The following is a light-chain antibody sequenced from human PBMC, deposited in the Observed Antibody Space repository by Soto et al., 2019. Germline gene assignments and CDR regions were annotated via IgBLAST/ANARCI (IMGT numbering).Light chain of an antibody. Sequence: DIQLTQYPSFLSASVGDRFTVTCQASQDISNYLNWYQQKPGKAPKFLIYDASNLETGVPSRFSGSGSGTDFTFTISSLQPEDIATYYSQLYDKLPYALGQGTKVDIK. V-gene: IGKV1-33*01. J-gene: IGKJ2*01. CDR2: DAS. CDR1: QDISNY. CDR3: QLYDKLPYA.